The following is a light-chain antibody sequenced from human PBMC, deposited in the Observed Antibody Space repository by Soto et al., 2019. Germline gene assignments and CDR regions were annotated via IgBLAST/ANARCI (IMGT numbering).Light chain of an antibody. Sequence: DIQMTQSPSSLSASVGDRVTITCRASQTISTYLNWYQQNPGKAPKLLIYAASSLQSGVPSRFSGSGSGTDFTLTISSLQPEDFATYYCHHSSNIPYTVGKGTKLEIK. CDR3: HHSSNIPYT. J-gene: IGKJ2*01. CDR1: QTISTY. CDR2: AAS. V-gene: IGKV1-39*01.